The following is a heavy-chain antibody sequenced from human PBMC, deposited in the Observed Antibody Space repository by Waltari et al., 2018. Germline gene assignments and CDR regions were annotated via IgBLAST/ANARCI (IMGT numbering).Heavy chain of an antibody. J-gene: IGHJ5*02. D-gene: IGHD6-6*01. CDR2: MTYSGST. V-gene: IGHV4-39*01. Sequence: QLQLQESGPGLVKPSETLSLTCTVSGDPISNRNYYWAGTRQPPGKGLEWLGNMTYSGSTYYNTSLKSRLTMSLDTSKNQFSLRLNSVTAADTAVYYCARAECSTSSCFFVSGFDPWGQGIQVTVSS. CDR3: ARAECSTSSCFFVSGFDP. CDR1: GDPISNRNYY.